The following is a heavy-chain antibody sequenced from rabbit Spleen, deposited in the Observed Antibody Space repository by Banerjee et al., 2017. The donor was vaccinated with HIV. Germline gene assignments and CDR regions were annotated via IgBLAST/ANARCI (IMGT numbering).Heavy chain of an antibody. V-gene: IGHV1S40*01. Sequence: QSLEESGGDLVKPGASLTLTCTVSGFDLSTYYYMCWVRQAPGKGLEWVACIRGGSSGTTYYASWAKGRFTISKTSSTTVTLQMTSLTAADTATYFCARVCDDDDFYYFNLWGPGTLVTVS. D-gene: IGHD2-1*01. CDR1: GFDLSTYYY. CDR3: ARVCDDDDFYYFNL. CDR2: IRGGSSGTT. J-gene: IGHJ4*01.